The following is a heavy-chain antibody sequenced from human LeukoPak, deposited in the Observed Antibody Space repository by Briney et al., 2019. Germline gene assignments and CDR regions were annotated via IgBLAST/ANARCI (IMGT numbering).Heavy chain of an antibody. CDR1: GGTFSSYT. D-gene: IGHD1-26*01. CDR3: ARGIVGATVFYYYYMDV. CDR2: IIPILGIA. J-gene: IGHJ6*03. Sequence: SVKVSCKASGGTFSSYTISWVRQAPGQGLEWMGRIIPILGIANYAQKFQGRVSITADKSTSTAYMELSSLRSEDTAVYYCARGIVGATVFYYYYMDVWGKGTTVTVSS. V-gene: IGHV1-69*02.